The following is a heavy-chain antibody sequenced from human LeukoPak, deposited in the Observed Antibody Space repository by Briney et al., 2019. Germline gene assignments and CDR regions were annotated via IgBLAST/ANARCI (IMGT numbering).Heavy chain of an antibody. Sequence: GESLEISCQGSGYRFTSYWIRGVRQMPGKGVAWMGRIDPSDSYTNYSPSFQGHVTISADKSISTAYLQWSSLKASDTAMYYCASSLEPGIAVAGTYYFDYWGQGTLVTVSS. D-gene: IGHD6-19*01. CDR2: IDPSDSYT. V-gene: IGHV5-10-1*01. J-gene: IGHJ4*02. CDR3: ASSLEPGIAVAGTYYFDY. CDR1: GYRFTSYW.